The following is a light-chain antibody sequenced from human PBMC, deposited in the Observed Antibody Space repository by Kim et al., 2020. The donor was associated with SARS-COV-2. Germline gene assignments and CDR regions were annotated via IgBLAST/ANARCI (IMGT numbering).Light chain of an antibody. J-gene: IGKJ4*01. CDR3: QQHNGY. CDR2: LVS. V-gene: IGKV1-5*01. CDR1: QSITSG. Sequence: TLSASVGDTVTITCRARQSITSGLAWYQQKPGKAPKLLIYLVSNLDYGVPSRFSGSGSGTQFTLTISSLQPDDFATYYCQQHNGYFGGGTKVDIK.